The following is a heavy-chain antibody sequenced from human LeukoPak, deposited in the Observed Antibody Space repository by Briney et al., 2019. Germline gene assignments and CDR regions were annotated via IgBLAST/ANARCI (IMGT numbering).Heavy chain of an antibody. Sequence: SETLSLTCAVYGGSFSGYYWSWIRQPPGKGLEWIGEINHSGSTNYNPSLKSPVTISVDTSKNQFSLKLSSVTAADTAVYYCARGYNTRVGATPHGINYWGQGALVTVSS. CDR2: INHSGST. V-gene: IGHV4-34*01. D-gene: IGHD1-26*01. J-gene: IGHJ4*02. CDR3: ARGYNTRVGATPHGINY. CDR1: GGSFSGYY.